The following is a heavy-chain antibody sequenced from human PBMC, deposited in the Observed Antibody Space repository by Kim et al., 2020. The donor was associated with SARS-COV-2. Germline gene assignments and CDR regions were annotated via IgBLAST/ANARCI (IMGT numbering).Heavy chain of an antibody. J-gene: IGHJ6*02. Sequence: GGSLRLSCAASGFTFSGSAMHWVRQASGKGLEWVGRVRNKANSYATTYSASAGGRFTISRDDSRNTAYLQMSSLTAEDTAVYFCSASFSSGGSSDYGMDVWGQGTTVTVSS. CDR2: VRNKANSYAT. V-gene: IGHV3-73*01. CDR1: GFTFSGSA. CDR3: SASFSSGGSSDYGMDV. D-gene: IGHD3-10*01.